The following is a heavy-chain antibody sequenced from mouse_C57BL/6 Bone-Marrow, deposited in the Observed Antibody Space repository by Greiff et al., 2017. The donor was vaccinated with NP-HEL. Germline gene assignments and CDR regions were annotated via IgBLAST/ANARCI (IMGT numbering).Heavy chain of an antibody. V-gene: IGHV1-69*01. J-gene: IGHJ4*01. D-gene: IGHD2-3*01. Sequence: VQLQQPGAELVMPGASVKLSCKASGYTFTSYWMHWVKQRPGQGLEWIGEIDPSDSYTNYNQKFKGKSTLPVDKSSSTAYMQLSSLTSEDAAVYYCARGWGYYAMDYWGQGTSVTVSS. CDR2: IDPSDSYT. CDR3: ARGWGYYAMDY. CDR1: GYTFTSYW.